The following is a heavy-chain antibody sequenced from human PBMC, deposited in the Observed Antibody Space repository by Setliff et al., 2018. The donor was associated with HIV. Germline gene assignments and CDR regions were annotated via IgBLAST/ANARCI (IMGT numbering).Heavy chain of an antibody. V-gene: IGHV4-61*02. CDR3: ARDDSSSYYFQH. CDR1: GGSISSGSYY. CDR2: IYTSGST. D-gene: IGHD6-13*01. J-gene: IGHJ1*01. Sequence: PSETLSLTCTVSGGSISSGSYYWSWIRQPAGKGLEWIGRIYTSGSTNYNPSLKSRVTISIDTSNNQFSLKLSSMTAADTAVYYCARDDSSSYYFQHWGQGTLVTVSS.